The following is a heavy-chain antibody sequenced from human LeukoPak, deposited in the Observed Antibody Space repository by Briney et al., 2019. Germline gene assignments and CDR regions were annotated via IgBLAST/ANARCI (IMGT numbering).Heavy chain of an antibody. Sequence: SETLSLTCSVSGDSIRNYYWSWIRQPAGKGLEWIGRIYTSGTTDYNPSLKSRLTMSVDTSRNYFSLKLTSVTAADTAVYYCAREPKSYDGSGYHHDCWGQGALVTVSS. V-gene: IGHV4-4*07. CDR1: GDSIRNYY. CDR3: AREPKSYDGSGYHHDC. D-gene: IGHD3-22*01. J-gene: IGHJ4*02. CDR2: IYTSGTT.